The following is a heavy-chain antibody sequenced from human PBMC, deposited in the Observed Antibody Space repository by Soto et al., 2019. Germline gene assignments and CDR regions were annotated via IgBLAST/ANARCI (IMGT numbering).Heavy chain of an antibody. D-gene: IGHD3-3*01. CDR1: GGSISSYY. CDR3: ARDQYYDFWSGQNNYMDV. J-gene: IGHJ6*03. Sequence: SETLSLTCTVSGGSISSYYWSWIRQPPGKGLEWIGYIYYSGSTNYNPSLKSRVTISVDTSKNQFSLKLSSVTAADTAVYYCARDQYYDFWSGQNNYMDVWGKGTTVTVSS. CDR2: IYYSGST. V-gene: IGHV4-59*01.